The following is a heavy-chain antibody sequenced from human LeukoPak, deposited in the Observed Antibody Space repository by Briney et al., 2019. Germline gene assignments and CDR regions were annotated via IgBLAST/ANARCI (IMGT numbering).Heavy chain of an antibody. V-gene: IGHV3-9*01. J-gene: IGHJ4*02. CDR3: ARGLRAGY. CDR1: GFTFDDYA. Sequence: GGSLRLSCAASGFTFDDYAMHWVRQAPGKGLEWVSGISWNSGSIGYADSVKGRFTISRDNAKNSLYLQMNSLRAEDTAVYYCARGLRAGYWGQGTLVTVSS. CDR2: ISWNSGSI. D-gene: IGHD6-13*01.